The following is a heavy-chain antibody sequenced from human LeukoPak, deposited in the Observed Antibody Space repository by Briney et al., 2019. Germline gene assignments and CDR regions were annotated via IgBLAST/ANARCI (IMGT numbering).Heavy chain of an antibody. CDR3: TRRPYGGDGLDV. V-gene: IGHV3-74*01. CDR1: GFTFTNYW. J-gene: IGHJ6*02. CDR2: VNGDGTYT. Sequence: PGGSLRLSCAASGFTFTNYWMHWVRQAPGEGLVWLSRVNGDGTYTNYADPVKGRFTISRDNAENTLYLQMNSLRAENTAVYYCTRRPYGGDGLDVWGPGITVTVSS. D-gene: IGHD3-10*01.